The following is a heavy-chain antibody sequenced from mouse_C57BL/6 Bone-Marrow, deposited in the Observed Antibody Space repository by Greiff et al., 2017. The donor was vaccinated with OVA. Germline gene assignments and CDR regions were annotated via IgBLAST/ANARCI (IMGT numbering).Heavy chain of an antibody. CDR2: IDPSDSYT. V-gene: IGHV1-69*01. J-gene: IGHJ4*01. CDR1: GYTFTSYW. D-gene: IGHD1-1*01. CDR3: ARSGDYYGPYAMDY. Sequence: QVHVKQPGAELVMPGASVKLSCKASGYTFTSYWMHWVKPRPGQGLEWIGEIDPSDSYTNYNQKFKGKSTLTVDKSSSTAYMQLSSLTSEDSAVYYCARSGDYYGPYAMDYWGQGTSVTVSS.